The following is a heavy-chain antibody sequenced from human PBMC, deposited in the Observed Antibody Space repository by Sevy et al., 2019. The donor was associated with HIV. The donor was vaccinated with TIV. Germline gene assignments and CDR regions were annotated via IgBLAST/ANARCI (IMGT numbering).Heavy chain of an antibody. D-gene: IGHD1-26*01. V-gene: IGHV3-30*18. Sequence: GGSLRLSCIGSGFSFSYYGIHWVRQSPGKGLDWVALISHDGINEYYADSVKGRFTISRANSKNKVYLEMNSLRKEDTAIYFCANAYSGSYSHSYLYALDVWGQGTTVTVSS. J-gene: IGHJ6*02. CDR2: ISHDGINE. CDR3: ANAYSGSYSHSYLYALDV. CDR1: GFSFSYYG.